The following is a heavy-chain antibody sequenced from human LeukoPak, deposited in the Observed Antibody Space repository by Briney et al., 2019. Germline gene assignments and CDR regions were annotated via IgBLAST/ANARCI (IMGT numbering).Heavy chain of an antibody. CDR3: AKSFYYDILTGYVIDY. Sequence: GGSLRLSCAASGFTFSSYGMSWVRQAPGKGLEWVSAISGSGGSTYYADSVKGRFTISRDNSKNTLYLQMNSLRAEDTAVYYCAKSFYYDILTGYVIDYWGQGTLVTVSS. J-gene: IGHJ4*02. D-gene: IGHD3-9*01. CDR1: GFTFSSYG. V-gene: IGHV3-23*01. CDR2: ISGSGGST.